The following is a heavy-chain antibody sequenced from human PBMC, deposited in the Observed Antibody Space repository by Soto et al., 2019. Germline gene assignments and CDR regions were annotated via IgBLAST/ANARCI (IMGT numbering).Heavy chain of an antibody. CDR1: GFTFSDYA. Sequence: EVQLLESGGGLVQPGGSLRLSCAASGFTFSDYAMSWVRQAPGKGLEWVSAISGSGGSTNYADPVKGRFTISRDNSKNTLYLAMNSPRAEDTAVYYCAKDLVYGYGAYYFDYWGQGTLVTVSS. J-gene: IGHJ4*02. V-gene: IGHV3-23*01. D-gene: IGHD5-18*01. CDR3: AKDLVYGYGAYYFDY. CDR2: ISGSGGST.